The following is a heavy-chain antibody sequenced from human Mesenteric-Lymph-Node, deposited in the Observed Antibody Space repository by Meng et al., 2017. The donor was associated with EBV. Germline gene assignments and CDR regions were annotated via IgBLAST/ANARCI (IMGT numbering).Heavy chain of an antibody. CDR1: GGSFSGYY. Sequence: QVQLQQVGAGLLKPSGTRSLTCAVYGGSFSGYYWSWVRQPPGKGLEWIGEIGEINHREITNYSPSLKSRVTMSVDTSNNQFSLKLSSVTAADTAVYYCASRSGHSDYWGQGTLVTVSS. CDR3: ASRSGHSDY. CDR2: IGEINHREIT. D-gene: IGHD3-10*01. J-gene: IGHJ4*02. V-gene: IGHV4-34*01.